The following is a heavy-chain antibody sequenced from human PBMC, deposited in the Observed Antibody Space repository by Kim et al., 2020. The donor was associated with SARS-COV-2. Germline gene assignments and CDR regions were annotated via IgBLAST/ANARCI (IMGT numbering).Heavy chain of an antibody. J-gene: IGHJ6*02. V-gene: IGHV1-8*01. D-gene: IGHD1-1*01. CDR3: ARVYATNYYYYGMDV. Sequence: QKFQGRVTMTRNTSISTAYMGLSSLRSEDTAVYYCARVYATNYYYYGMDVWGQGTTVTVSS.